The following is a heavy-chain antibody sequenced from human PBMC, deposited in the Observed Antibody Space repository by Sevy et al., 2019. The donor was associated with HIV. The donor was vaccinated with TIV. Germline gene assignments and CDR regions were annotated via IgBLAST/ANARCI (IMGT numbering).Heavy chain of an antibody. CDR3: GSGYYYDTGD. J-gene: IGHJ4*02. D-gene: IGHD3-9*01. CDR2: VVPIVGTV. CDR1: GDTFSSYS. Sequence: ASVKVSCKASGDTFSSYSISWVRLAPGQGLEWMGGVVPIVGTVKYAQKFQGRVTITADESSSTAYMELSSLRSEDTAVYYCGSGYYYDTGDWGQGTLVTVSS. V-gene: IGHV1-69*13.